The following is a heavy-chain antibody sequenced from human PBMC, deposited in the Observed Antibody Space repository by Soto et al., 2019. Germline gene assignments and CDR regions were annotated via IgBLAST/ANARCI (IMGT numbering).Heavy chain of an antibody. V-gene: IGHV1-18*01. CDR1: GYIFTSYG. CDR2: INTYNGKT. CDR3: AMVDVYVTPSPQDV. J-gene: IGHJ6*02. D-gene: IGHD3-16*01. Sequence: QVQLVQSGAEVKNPGASVKVSCKTSGYIFTSYGIGWARQAPGQGLEWMGWINTYNGKTNYAQNLPGRVTLTTDTSTSTAYMELRSLRSNDTAIYYCAMVDVYVTPSPQDVWGQGTTVTVSS.